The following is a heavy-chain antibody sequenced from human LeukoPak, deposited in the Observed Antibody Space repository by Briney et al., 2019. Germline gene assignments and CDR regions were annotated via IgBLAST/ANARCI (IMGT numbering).Heavy chain of an antibody. V-gene: IGHV3-30*02. CDR2: IRYDGSNK. CDR1: GFTFSSYG. J-gene: IGHJ4*02. Sequence: TGGSLRLSCAASGFTFSSYGMHWVRQAPGKGLEWVTFIRYDGSNKYYADSVKGRFTISRDNSKNTLYLQMNSLRAEDTAVYYCANAELRLGELSLGSYWGQGTLVTVSS. D-gene: IGHD3-16*02. CDR3: ANAELRLGELSLGSY.